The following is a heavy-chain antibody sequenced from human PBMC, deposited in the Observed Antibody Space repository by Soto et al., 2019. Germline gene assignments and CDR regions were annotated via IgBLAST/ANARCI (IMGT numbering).Heavy chain of an antibody. D-gene: IGHD3-16*02. CDR3: AKDAITFGGVIVRDYYYYYMDV. V-gene: IGHV3-30*18. CDR1: GFTFSSYG. Sequence: QPGGSLRLSCAASGFTFSSYGMHWVRQAPGKGLEWVAVISYDGSNKYYADSVKGRFTISRDNSKNTLYLQMNSLRAEDTAVYYCAKDAITFGGVIVRDYYYYYMDVWGKGTTVTVSS. CDR2: ISYDGSNK. J-gene: IGHJ6*03.